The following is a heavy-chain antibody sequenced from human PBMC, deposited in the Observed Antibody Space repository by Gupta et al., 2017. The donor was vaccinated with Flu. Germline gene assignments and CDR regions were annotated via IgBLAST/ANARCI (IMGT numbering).Heavy chain of an antibody. CDR3: AKSMSPEWIQFDY. D-gene: IGHD5-18*01. J-gene: IGHJ4*02. CDR2: ISYDGSNK. CDR1: GFTFSSYG. Sequence: QVQLVESGGGVVQPGRSLRLSCAASGFTFSSYGMHWVRQAPGKGLEWVAVISYDGSNKYYADSVKGRFTISRDNSKNTLYLQMNSLRAEDTAVYYCAKSMSPEWIQFDYWGQGTLVTVSS. V-gene: IGHV3-30*18.